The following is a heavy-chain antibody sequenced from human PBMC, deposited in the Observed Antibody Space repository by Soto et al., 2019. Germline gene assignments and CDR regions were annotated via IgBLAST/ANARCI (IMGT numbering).Heavy chain of an antibody. V-gene: IGHV1-18*01. CDR2: IDPKNGNT. CDR1: GYTLTTFG. Sequence: ASVKVSCKASGYTLTTFGISWGRLAPGQGLEWMGWIDPKNGNTKDAQKFQGRVTMTTDTSTSTAYMELRSLRSDDTAVYYCAKEYCDSSRCFLPDFWGQGALVTVSS. J-gene: IGHJ4*02. D-gene: IGHD2-2*01. CDR3: AKEYCDSSRCFLPDF.